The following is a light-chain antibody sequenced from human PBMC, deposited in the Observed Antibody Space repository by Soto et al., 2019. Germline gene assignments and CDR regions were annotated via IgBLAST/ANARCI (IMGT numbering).Light chain of an antibody. J-gene: IGKJ2*01. CDR3: QQCHSYPYT. V-gene: IGKV1-5*03. CDR2: KAS. CDR1: QSVSSW. Sequence: DIQMTQSPSTLSASVGDRVTITCRASQSVSSWLAWYQQKPGKAPKLLIYKASSLESGVPSRFSGSGSGTEFTLTISSLQPDDFATYYCQQCHSYPYTFGQGTKLEIK.